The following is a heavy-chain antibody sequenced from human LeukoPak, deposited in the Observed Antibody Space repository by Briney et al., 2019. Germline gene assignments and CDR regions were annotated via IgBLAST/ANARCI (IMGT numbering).Heavy chain of an antibody. CDR3: ATTEFHTINFDY. D-gene: IGHD4-17*01. CDR1: GYTFTGYY. J-gene: IGHJ4*02. CDR2: INPNSGGT. Sequence: VSVKVSCKASGYTFTGYYMHWVRQAPGQGLEWMGWINPNSGGTNYAQKFQGRVTMTRDTSISTAYMELSRLRSDDTAVYYCATTEFHTINFDYWGQGTLVTVSS. V-gene: IGHV1-2*02.